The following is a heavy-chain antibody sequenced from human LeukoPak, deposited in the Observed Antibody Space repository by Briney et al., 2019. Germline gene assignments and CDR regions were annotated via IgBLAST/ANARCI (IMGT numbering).Heavy chain of an antibody. CDR1: GFTFDDHA. V-gene: IGHV3-9*01. CDR3: TKGSGSWVDY. CDR2: ISGNGGSG. Sequence: GGSLRLSCAASGFTFDDHAMHWVRQAPGKGLEWVSGISGNGGSGGYADSVKGRFTISRDNAKNSLFLQMNSLRVEDTAFYYCTKGSGSWVDYWGQGTLVTVSS. D-gene: IGHD2-15*01. J-gene: IGHJ4*02.